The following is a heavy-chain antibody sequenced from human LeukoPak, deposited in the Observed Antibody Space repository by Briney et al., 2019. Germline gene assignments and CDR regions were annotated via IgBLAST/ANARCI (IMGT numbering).Heavy chain of an antibody. J-gene: IGHJ6*02. CDR2: IKSKTDGGTT. CDR3: TTDSSGYYYYYYGMDV. V-gene: IGHV3-15*01. Sequence: GGSLRLSCAASGFTFSNAWMSWARQAPGKGLEWVGRIKSKTDGGTTDYAAPVKGRFTISRDDSKNTLYLQMNSLKTEDTAVYYCTTDSSGYYYYYYGMDVWGQGTTVTVSS. CDR1: GFTFSNAW. D-gene: IGHD3-22*01.